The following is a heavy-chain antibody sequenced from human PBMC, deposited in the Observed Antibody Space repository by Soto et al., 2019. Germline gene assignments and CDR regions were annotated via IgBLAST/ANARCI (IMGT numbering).Heavy chain of an antibody. CDR1: GFTFSSYG. D-gene: IGHD3-3*01. V-gene: IGHV3-33*01. CDR2: IWYDGSNK. Sequence: LRLSCAASGFTFSSYGMHWVRQAPGKGLEWVAVIWYDGSNKYYADSVKGRFTISRDNSKNTLYLQMNSLRAEDTAGYYCARGHDFWSGYYTRWFDPWGQGTLVTVCS. CDR3: ARGHDFWSGYYTRWFDP. J-gene: IGHJ5*02.